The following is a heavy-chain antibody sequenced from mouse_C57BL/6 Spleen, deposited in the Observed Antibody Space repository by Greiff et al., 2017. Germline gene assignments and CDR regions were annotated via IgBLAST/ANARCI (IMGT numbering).Heavy chain of an antibody. CDR1: GFTFSDYY. Sequence: EVKLVESEGGLVQPGSSMKLSCTASGFTFSDYYMAWVRQVPEKGLEWVANINYDGSSTYYLDSLKSRFIISRDNAKNILYLQMSSLKSEDTATYYCARDPSSGYGWYFDVWGTGTTVTVSS. J-gene: IGHJ1*03. CDR2: INYDGSST. CDR3: ARDPSSGYGWYFDV. V-gene: IGHV5-16*01. D-gene: IGHD3-2*02.